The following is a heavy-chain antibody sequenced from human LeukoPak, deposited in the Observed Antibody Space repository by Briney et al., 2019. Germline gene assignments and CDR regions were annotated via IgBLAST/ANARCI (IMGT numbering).Heavy chain of an antibody. CDR3: ATGKQLVPGVFDY. CDR1: GYTFTGYY. V-gene: IGHV1-24*01. CDR2: FDPEDGET. D-gene: IGHD6-13*01. Sequence: ASVKVSRKASGYTFTGYYMHWVRQAPGKGLEWMGGFDPEDGETIYAQKFQGRVTMTEDTSTDTAYMELSSLRSEDTAVYYCATGKQLVPGVFDYWGQGTLVTVSS. J-gene: IGHJ4*02.